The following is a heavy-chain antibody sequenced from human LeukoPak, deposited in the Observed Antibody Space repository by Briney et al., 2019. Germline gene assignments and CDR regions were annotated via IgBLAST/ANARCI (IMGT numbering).Heavy chain of an antibody. J-gene: IGHJ3*01. V-gene: IGHV3-48*01. CDR3: AKDLTVIVVVISPDVFGV. CDR1: GFTFSTYT. D-gene: IGHD3-22*01. Sequence: PGGSLRLSCAVSGFTFSTYTMNWVRQPPGKGLEWVSNIGTSSSTIYYADSVKGRFTISRDNAKNSLYLQMTSLRAEDTAVYYCAKDLTVIVVVISPDVFGVWGQGTMVTVSS. CDR2: IGTSSSTI.